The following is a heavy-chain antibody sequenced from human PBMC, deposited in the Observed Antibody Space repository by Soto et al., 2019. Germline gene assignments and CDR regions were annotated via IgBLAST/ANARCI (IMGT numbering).Heavy chain of an antibody. CDR2: ISYDGSNK. CDR3: AKGTIAARLSWFDP. J-gene: IGHJ5*02. D-gene: IGHD6-6*01. V-gene: IGHV3-30*18. CDR1: GFTFSSYG. Sequence: GGSLRLSCAASGFTFSSYGMHWVRQAPGKGLEWVAVISYDGSNKYYADSVKGRFTISRDNSKNTLYLQMNSLRAEDTAVYYCAKGTIAARLSWFDPWGKGPLGTVSS.